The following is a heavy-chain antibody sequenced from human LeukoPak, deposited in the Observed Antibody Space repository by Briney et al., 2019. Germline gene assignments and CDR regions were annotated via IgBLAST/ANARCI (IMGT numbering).Heavy chain of an antibody. Sequence: SVTVSCKASGGTFSSYAISWVRQAAGQGLDWMGGILPIFGTANYAQKFQGRVTITADESTSTAYMELSSLRSEDTAVYYCARSRRGYSGYEAADYYYYYGMDVWGKGTTVTVSS. CDR3: ARSRRGYSGYEAADYYYYYGMDV. CDR1: GGTFSSYA. V-gene: IGHV1-69*13. J-gene: IGHJ6*04. CDR2: ILPIFGTA. D-gene: IGHD5-12*01.